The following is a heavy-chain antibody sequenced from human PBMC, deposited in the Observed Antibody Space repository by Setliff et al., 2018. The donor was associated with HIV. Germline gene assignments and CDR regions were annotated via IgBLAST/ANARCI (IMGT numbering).Heavy chain of an antibody. V-gene: IGHV4-34*01. CDR2: INHSGST. D-gene: IGHD6-13*01. J-gene: IGHJ4*02. Sequence: PSETLSLTCAVYGGSFSGYYWSWIRQPPGKGLEWIGEINHSGSTNFNPSLKSRVTISVETSKNQFSLKLSSVTAADTAVYYCARGGLTAAVTLVLVGYLDYWGQGTLVTVSS. CDR1: GGSFSGYY. CDR3: ARGGLTAAVTLVLVGYLDY.